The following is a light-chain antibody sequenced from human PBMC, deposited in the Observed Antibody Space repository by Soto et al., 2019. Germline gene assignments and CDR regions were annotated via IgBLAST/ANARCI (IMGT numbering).Light chain of an antibody. V-gene: IGKV3D-15*01. CDR3: HQDHVWPWT. Sequence: IVVTQSLATLSVSPGEGSALSGGASLSMSTHLAWYQKKPGQAPRLLIYGASTRATGIPARFSGSGSGTEFTLTISSLQSEDFTLYYCHQDHVWPWTFGQGTKVDIK. CDR1: LSMSTH. J-gene: IGKJ1*01. CDR2: GAS.